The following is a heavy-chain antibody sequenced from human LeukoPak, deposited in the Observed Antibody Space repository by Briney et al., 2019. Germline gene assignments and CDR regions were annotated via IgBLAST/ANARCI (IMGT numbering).Heavy chain of an antibody. D-gene: IGHD3-16*01. Sequence: ASVKVSCKASGYTFTSYYMHWVRQAPGQGLEWMGLINPTGGSTGYAQKLQGRVTMTTDTSTSTAYMELRSLRSDDTAVYYCARDTKRSRARWENLGIDPWGQGTLVTVSS. CDR2: INPTGGST. V-gene: IGHV1-46*01. CDR1: GYTFTSYY. CDR3: ARDTKRSRARWENLGIDP. J-gene: IGHJ5*02.